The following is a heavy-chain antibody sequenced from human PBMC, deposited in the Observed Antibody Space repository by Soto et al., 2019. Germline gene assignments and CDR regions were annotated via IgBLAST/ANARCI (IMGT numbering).Heavy chain of an antibody. V-gene: IGHV3-9*01. CDR3: ARSWSGSTSGRVDV. Sequence: GGSLRLSCIASGFTFDDHVNHWVRQRPGKGLEWVGHISWNGYSIGYGGSVRGRFIISRDNAKNTLYLQMNSLRPEDTALYYCARSWSGSTSGRVDVWGQGTTVTVSS. CDR2: ISWNGYSI. J-gene: IGHJ6*02. CDR1: GFTFDDHV. D-gene: IGHD3-3*01.